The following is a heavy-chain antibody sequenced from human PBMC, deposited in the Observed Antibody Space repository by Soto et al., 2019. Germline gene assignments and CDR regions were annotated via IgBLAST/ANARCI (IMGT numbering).Heavy chain of an antibody. CDR3: ATDPTPYYYDSSGFDGLDI. J-gene: IGHJ3*02. CDR2: ISAYNGNT. D-gene: IGHD3-22*01. Sequence: ASVKVSCKASGYTFTSYGISWVRQAPGQGLEWMGWISAYNGNTNYAQKLQGRVTMTTDTSTSTACMELSSLRSEDTAVYYCATDPTPYYYDSSGFDGLDIWGQGTLVTVSS. V-gene: IGHV1-18*01. CDR1: GYTFTSYG.